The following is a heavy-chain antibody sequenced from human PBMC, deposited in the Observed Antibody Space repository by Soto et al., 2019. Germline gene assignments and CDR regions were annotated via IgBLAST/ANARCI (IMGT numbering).Heavy chain of an antibody. CDR1: GGTFNNYA. D-gene: IGHD1-7*01. CDR3: ARGTSSSTSYYYYALDV. J-gene: IGHJ6*02. CDR2: IIPIFGSG. V-gene: IGHV1-69*05. Sequence: QVLLEQSGAEVKKPGSSVRISCKASGGTFNNYAISWVRQAPGQGLEWVGGIIPIFGSGNYAQIFQDRVTITTDEVRTTAYMEMNSLISDDTAIYFCARGTSSSTSYYYYALDVWGQGTTVTVSS.